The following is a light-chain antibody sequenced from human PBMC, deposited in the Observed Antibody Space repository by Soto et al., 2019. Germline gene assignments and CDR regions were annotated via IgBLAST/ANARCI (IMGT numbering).Light chain of an antibody. Sequence: DIQMTQSPSTLSASVGDRVTITCRASQSISSWLAWYQQKPGKAPKLLIYDASSLESGVPSRFSSSGSGTEFTLTISSLQPDDFATYYCQQYNSYVLTFGGGTKVEIK. CDR2: DAS. J-gene: IGKJ4*01. CDR1: QSISSW. V-gene: IGKV1-5*01. CDR3: QQYNSYVLT.